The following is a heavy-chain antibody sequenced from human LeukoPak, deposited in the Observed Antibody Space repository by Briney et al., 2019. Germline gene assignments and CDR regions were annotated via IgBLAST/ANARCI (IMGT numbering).Heavy chain of an antibody. CDR3: ARRYCSGGSCYYYFDY. CDR2: IYPGDSDT. V-gene: IGHV5-51*01. CDR1: GYSFTSYW. Sequence: GESPKISCKGSGYSFTSYWIGWVRQMPGKGLEWMGIIYPGDSDTRYSPSFQGQVTISADKSISTAYLQWSSLKASDTAMYYCARRYCSGGSCYYYFDYWGQGTLVTVSS. J-gene: IGHJ4*02. D-gene: IGHD2-15*01.